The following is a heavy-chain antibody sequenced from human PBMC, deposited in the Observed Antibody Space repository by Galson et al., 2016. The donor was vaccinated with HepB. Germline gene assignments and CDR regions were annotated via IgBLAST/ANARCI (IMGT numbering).Heavy chain of an antibody. V-gene: IGHV3-21*06. D-gene: IGHD2-15*01. CDR1: GFSFSDEN. Sequence: SLRLSCAASGFSFSDENMNWVRQAPGKGLEWISLISSTGNYIYYADSVKGRFTVSRDNTGNSVYLQMNRLRPDDTALHYCANFCGSKCYARADYWGQGALVSVSS. J-gene: IGHJ4*02. CDR2: ISSTGNYI. CDR3: ANFCGSKCYARADY.